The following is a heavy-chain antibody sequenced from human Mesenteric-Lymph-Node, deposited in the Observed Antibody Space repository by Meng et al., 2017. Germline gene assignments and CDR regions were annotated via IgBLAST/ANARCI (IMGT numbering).Heavy chain of an antibody. CDR3: ARGQLRPGINALGLSLLRKGQSRYYDY. J-gene: IGHJ4*02. CDR2: MNPNSGNT. Sequence: ASVKVSCKASGYTFTGYYMHWVRQAPGQGLEWMGWMNPNSGNTGYAQKFQGRVTITRNTSISTAYMELSSLRSEDTAVYYCARGQLRPGINALGLSLLRKGQSRYYDYWGQGTLVTVSS. CDR1: GYTFTGYY. V-gene: IGHV1-8*03. D-gene: IGHD2-2*01.